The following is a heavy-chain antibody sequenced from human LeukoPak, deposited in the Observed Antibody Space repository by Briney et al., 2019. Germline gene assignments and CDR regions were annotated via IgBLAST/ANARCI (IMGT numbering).Heavy chain of an antibody. J-gene: IGHJ6*03. Sequence: GASVKVSCKASGGTFSSYAISWVRQAPGQGLEWMGGIIPIFGTANYAQKFQGRVTITADESTSTAYMELSSLRSEDTAVYYCARDRGYNSDSRYYMDVWGKGTTVTVSS. V-gene: IGHV1-69*13. D-gene: IGHD5-24*01. CDR2: IIPIFGTA. CDR3: ARDRGYNSDSRYYMDV. CDR1: GGTFSSYA.